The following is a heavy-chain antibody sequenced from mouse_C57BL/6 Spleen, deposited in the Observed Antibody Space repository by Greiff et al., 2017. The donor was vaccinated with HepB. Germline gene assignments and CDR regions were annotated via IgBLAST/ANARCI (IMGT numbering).Heavy chain of an antibody. CDR2: INPSSGYT. Sequence: QVHVKQSGAELAKPGASVKLSCKASGYTFTSYWMHWVKQRPGQGLEWIGYINPSSGYTKYNQKFKDKATLTADKSSSTAYMQLSSLTYEDSAVYYCARYDYDVDAMDYWGQGTSVTVSS. D-gene: IGHD2-4*01. V-gene: IGHV1-7*01. J-gene: IGHJ4*01. CDR1: GYTFTSYW. CDR3: ARYDYDVDAMDY.